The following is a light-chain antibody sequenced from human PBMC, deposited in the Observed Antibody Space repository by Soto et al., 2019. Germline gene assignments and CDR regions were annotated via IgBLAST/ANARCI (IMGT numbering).Light chain of an antibody. CDR1: QSISTS. J-gene: IGKJ1*01. Sequence: EVVLTQSPATLSLSPGERATLSCRASQSISTSLAWYQQKPGQAPRLLIYDASKRATGIPARFSASGSGTDFTLTISSLEPEDFAVYYCQQRSNWWTFGPGTKVDI. V-gene: IGKV3-11*01. CDR2: DAS. CDR3: QQRSNWWT.